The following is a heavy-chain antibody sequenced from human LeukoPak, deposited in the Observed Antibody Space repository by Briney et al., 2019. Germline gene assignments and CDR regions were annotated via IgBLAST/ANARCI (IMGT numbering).Heavy chain of an antibody. CDR1: GFTFSNSW. D-gene: IGHD2-2*01. Sequence: GGSLRLCCAASGFTFSNSWMQWVRQVPGKGLVWVSRINTDGTSTSYADSVRGRFIISRDNAKNTLYLQMNSLRAEDTAVYYCARPQQGGTTRSHGLDVWGQGTTVTVSS. J-gene: IGHJ6*02. CDR2: INTDGTST. CDR3: ARPQQGGTTRSHGLDV. V-gene: IGHV3-74*01.